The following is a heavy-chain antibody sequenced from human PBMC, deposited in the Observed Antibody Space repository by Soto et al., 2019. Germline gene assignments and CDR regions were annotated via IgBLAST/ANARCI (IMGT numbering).Heavy chain of an antibody. J-gene: IGHJ4*02. Sequence: MHWVRQAPGQRLEWMGWINAGNGNTKYSQKFQGRVTITRDTSASTAYMELSSLRSEDTAVYYCARDPDYGDYGTSPADDYWGQGTLVTVSS. V-gene: IGHV1-3*01. CDR2: INAGNGNT. CDR3: ARDPDYGDYGTSPADDY. D-gene: IGHD4-17*01.